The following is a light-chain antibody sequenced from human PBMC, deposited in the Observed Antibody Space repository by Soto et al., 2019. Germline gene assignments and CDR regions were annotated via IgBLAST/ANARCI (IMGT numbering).Light chain of an antibody. J-gene: IGLJ3*02. CDR3: SSYTSSSTVV. CDR2: EVS. Sequence: QSVLTQPASVSWSPGQSITISWTGTSSDVAAYSYVSWYQQHPGKVPKLLIYEVSNRPSGISYRFSGSKSDNTASLTISGLQAEDEADYYCSSYTSSSTVVFGGGTKVTVL. V-gene: IGLV2-14*01. CDR1: SSDVAAYSY.